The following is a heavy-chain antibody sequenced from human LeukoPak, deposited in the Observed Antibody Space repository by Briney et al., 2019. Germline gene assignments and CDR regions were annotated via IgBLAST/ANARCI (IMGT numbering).Heavy chain of an antibody. Sequence: GASVTVSCQASGYIFTGYFMHWVRQAPGQGLEWMGWINPKSGATNYAQKFQGRVTMTRDTSISTVYMELSGLKVDDVAVYYCARGRLHLDCWGQGALVTVSS. V-gene: IGHV1-2*02. J-gene: IGHJ4*02. CDR1: GYIFTGYF. D-gene: IGHD2-15*01. CDR3: ARGRLHLDC. CDR2: INPKSGAT.